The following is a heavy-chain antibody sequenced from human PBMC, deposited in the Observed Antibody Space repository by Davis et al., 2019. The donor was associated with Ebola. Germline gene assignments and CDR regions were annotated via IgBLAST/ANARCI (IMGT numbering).Heavy chain of an antibody. CDR1: GYTFTTYG. V-gene: IGHV1-18*01. CDR3: ARYIVVVPVEMHHWYFDL. D-gene: IGHD2-2*01. CDR2: ISVYNGYT. J-gene: IGHJ2*01. Sequence: ASVKVSCKASGYTFTTYGISWVRQAPGQGLEWMGWISVYNGYTNYAQKLQGRVTMTTDTSTNTAYMELRSLRSDDTAVYYCARYIVVVPVEMHHWYFDLWGRGTLVTVSS.